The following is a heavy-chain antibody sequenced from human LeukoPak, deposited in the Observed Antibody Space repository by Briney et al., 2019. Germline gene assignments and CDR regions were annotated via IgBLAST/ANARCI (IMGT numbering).Heavy chain of an antibody. Sequence: SETLSLTCTVSGDSISSYYWSWIRQPPGKGLEWIGYIYYTGSTNYNPSLKSRVTISLDTSKNQFSLKLNSVTAADTAVYYCARVSVTDTFYFDYWGQGTLATVSS. J-gene: IGHJ4*02. CDR3: ARVSVTDTFYFDY. D-gene: IGHD4-11*01. V-gene: IGHV4-59*01. CDR1: GDSISSYY. CDR2: IYYTGST.